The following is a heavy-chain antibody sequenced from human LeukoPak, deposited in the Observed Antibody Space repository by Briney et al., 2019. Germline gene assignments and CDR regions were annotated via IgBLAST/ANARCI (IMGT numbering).Heavy chain of an antibody. Sequence: SETLSLTCTASGGSISSYYWSWIRQPPGKGLEWIGYIYYSGSTNYNPSLKSRVTISVDTSKNQFSLKLSSVTAADTAVYYCARRAGYCSSTSCYYYYYYYMDVWGKGTTVTVSS. V-gene: IGHV4-59*08. J-gene: IGHJ6*03. CDR2: IYYSGST. D-gene: IGHD2-2*01. CDR1: GGSISSYY. CDR3: ARRAGYCSSTSCYYYYYYYMDV.